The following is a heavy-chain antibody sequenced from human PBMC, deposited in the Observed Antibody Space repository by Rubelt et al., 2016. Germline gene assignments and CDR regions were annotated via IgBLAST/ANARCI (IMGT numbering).Heavy chain of an antibody. D-gene: IGHD2-15*01. J-gene: IGHJ4*02. V-gene: IGHV1-24*01. CDR3: ATGIIRLKPFDY. Sequence: GLEWMGGFDPEVGETIYAQKFQGRVTMTEDTSTDTAYMELSSLRSEDTAVYYCATGIIRLKPFDYWGQGTLVTVSS. CDR2: FDPEVGET.